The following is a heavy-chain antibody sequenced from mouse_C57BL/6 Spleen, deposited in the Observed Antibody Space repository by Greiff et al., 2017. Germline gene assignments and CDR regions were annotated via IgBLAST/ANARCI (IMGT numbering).Heavy chain of an antibody. Sequence: VQLQQPGAELVRPGTSVKLSCKASGYTFTSYWMHWVKQRPGQGLEWIGVIDPSDSYTNYNQKFKGKATLTVDTSSSTAYMQLSSLTSEDSAVYYCARGDYGCAMDYWGQGTSVTVSS. V-gene: IGHV1-59*01. CDR2: IDPSDSYT. D-gene: IGHD1-2*01. J-gene: IGHJ4*01. CDR3: ARGDYGCAMDY. CDR1: GYTFTSYW.